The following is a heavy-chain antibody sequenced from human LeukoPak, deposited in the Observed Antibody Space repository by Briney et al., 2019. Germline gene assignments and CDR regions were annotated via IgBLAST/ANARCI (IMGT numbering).Heavy chain of an antibody. J-gene: IGHJ6*03. CDR3: ARSPGGVVVPAAIPARYMDV. Sequence: SGTLSLTCAVSGGSISSSNWWSWVRQPPGKGLEWIGEIYHSGSTNYNPSLKSRVTISVDTSKNQFSLKLSSVTAADTAVYYCARSPGGVVVPAAIPARYMDVWGKGTTVTISS. D-gene: IGHD2-2*01. CDR2: IYHSGST. V-gene: IGHV4-4*02. CDR1: GGSISSSNW.